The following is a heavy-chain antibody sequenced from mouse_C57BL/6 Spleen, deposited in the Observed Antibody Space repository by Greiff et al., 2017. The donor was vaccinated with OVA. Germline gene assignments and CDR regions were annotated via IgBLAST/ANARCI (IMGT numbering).Heavy chain of an antibody. CDR2: IYYSGTI. CDR3: SRVYLTGADFDY. Sequence: EVQLVESGPGLVKPSQSVFLTCTVSGISITTGNFRWIWLRQFPGLKLVWIGYIYYSGTITYNPSLTSRTTIKRYTPNNQYFLEMNALTAEDTATYYCSRVYLTGADFDYGGQGTTLTVSS. J-gene: IGHJ2*01. V-gene: IGHV3-5*01. CDR1: GISITTGNFR. D-gene: IGHD4-1*01.